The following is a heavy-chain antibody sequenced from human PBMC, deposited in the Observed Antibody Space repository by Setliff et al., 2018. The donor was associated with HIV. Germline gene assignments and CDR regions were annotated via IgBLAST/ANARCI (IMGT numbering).Heavy chain of an antibody. CDR3: ASYRKAERWLQLGGNFDY. D-gene: IGHD5-12*01. J-gene: IGHJ4*02. CDR1: GGSISSSSYY. CDR2: IYYSGST. V-gene: IGHV4-39*01. Sequence: KPSETLSLTCTVSGGSISSSSYYWGWIRQPPGKGRGWIGSIYYSGSTYYNPSLKSRVTISVDTSKNQFSLKLSSVTAADTAVYYCASYRKAERWLQLGGNFDYWGQGTLVTVSS.